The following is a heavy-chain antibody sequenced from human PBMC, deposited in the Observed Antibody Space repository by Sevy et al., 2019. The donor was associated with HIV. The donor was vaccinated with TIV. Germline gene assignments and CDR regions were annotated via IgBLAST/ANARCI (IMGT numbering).Heavy chain of an antibody. Sequence: GGSLRLSCAASGFTFSSYGMHWVRQAPGKGLEWVAVISYDGSNKYYADSVKGRFTISRDNSKNTLYLQMNSLRAEDTAVYYCAKGLRGSGYLFDYWGQGTLVTVSS. CDR3: AKGLRGSGYLFDY. J-gene: IGHJ4*02. CDR1: GFTFSSYG. V-gene: IGHV3-30*18. D-gene: IGHD5-12*01. CDR2: ISYDGSNK.